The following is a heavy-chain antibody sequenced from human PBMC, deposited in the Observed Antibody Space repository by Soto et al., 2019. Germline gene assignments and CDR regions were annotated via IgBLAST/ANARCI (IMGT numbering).Heavy chain of an antibody. CDR3: ARHSASVGVPFTF. CDR1: GGSISSSSYF. V-gene: IGHV4-39*01. Sequence: SETLSLTYSVSGGSISSSSYFWGWIRQPPGMGPEWIGSIDYSGTTYYNPSLKTRVTISVDTSKNQFSLRLNSVTASDTAVYYCARHSASVGVPFTFWGQGTLVTVSS. D-gene: IGHD1-26*01. CDR2: IDYSGTT. J-gene: IGHJ4*02.